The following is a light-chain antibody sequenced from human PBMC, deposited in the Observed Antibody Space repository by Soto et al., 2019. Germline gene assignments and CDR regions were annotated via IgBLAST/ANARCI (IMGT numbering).Light chain of an antibody. CDR2: AAS. CDR3: QQYETFSGT. J-gene: IGKJ1*01. Sequence: AIRMTQSPSSFSASTGDRVTITCRASQGISSYLAWYQQKPGKAPKLLIYAASTLQSGVPPRFSGSGSGTKFTLTIASLQPEDFATYYCQQYETFSGTFGPGTKVDIK. CDR1: QGISSY. V-gene: IGKV1-8*01.